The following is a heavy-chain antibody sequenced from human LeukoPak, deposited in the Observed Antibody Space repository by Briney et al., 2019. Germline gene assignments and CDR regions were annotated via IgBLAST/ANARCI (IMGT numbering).Heavy chain of an antibody. J-gene: IGHJ4*02. Sequence: ASVKVSCKASGYTFTAYYMHWVRQAPGQGPEWVGWINTNSGGTNYAQKFQGRVTMTRDTSISTAYMELSRLRSDDTAVYYCARGPAIVVVVAATRFIHDFDYWGQGTLVTVSS. CDR2: INTNSGGT. CDR1: GYTFTAYY. D-gene: IGHD2-15*01. CDR3: ARGPAIVVVVAATRFIHDFDY. V-gene: IGHV1-2*02.